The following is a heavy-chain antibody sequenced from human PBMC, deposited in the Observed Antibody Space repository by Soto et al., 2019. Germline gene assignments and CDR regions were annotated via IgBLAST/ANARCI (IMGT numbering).Heavy chain of an antibody. J-gene: IGHJ4*02. CDR2: IYYSGST. CDR3: ARARITMIRGVMEFFDY. D-gene: IGHD3-10*01. Sequence: SETLSLTCIVSGGSVSSNTYYWSWIRQPPGKGLEYIGYIYYSGSTNYNPSLKSRATISVDTSKNQFSLKLSSVTAADTAVYYCARARITMIRGVMEFFDYWGQGILVTVSS. V-gene: IGHV4-61*01. CDR1: GGSVSSNTYY.